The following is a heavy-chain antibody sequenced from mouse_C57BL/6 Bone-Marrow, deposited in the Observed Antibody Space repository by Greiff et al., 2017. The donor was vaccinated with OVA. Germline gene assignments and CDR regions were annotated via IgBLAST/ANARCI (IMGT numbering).Heavy chain of an antibody. Sequence: VQLQQSGAELVRPGASVKLSCTASGFNIKDDYMHWVNQRPEQGLEWIGWIDPENGDTEYASKFQGKATITADTSSNTAYLQLSSLTSEDTAVYYCTSIYYYGSSSWFAYWGQGTLVTVSA. J-gene: IGHJ3*01. CDR3: TSIYYYGSSSWFAY. D-gene: IGHD1-1*01. CDR2: IDPENGDT. CDR1: GFNIKDDY. V-gene: IGHV14-4*01.